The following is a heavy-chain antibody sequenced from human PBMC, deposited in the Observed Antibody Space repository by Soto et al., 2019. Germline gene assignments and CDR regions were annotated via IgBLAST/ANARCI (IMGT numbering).Heavy chain of an antibody. CDR3: ARDWKGAEGFDP. CDR2: IGADNGDT. J-gene: IGHJ5*02. CDR1: GYTFSTYG. D-gene: IGHD1-1*01. Sequence: QVQLVQSGAEVKKPGASVKVSCKASGYTFSTYGFSWVRQAPGQGLEWMGWIGADNGDTNYAQNFQGRVTMTTDTPTPTPYTELRSLTSDDTAVYFWARDWKGAEGFDPWGQGTLVTVSS. V-gene: IGHV1-18*01.